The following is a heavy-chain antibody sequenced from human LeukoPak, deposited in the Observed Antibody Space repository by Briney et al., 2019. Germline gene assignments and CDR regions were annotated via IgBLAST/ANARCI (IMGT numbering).Heavy chain of an antibody. V-gene: IGHV1-2*02. CDR2: INPNSGGT. CDR3: ARFPDSSSWYPFDY. J-gene: IGHJ4*02. CDR1: GYTFTGYY. Sequence: VASVKVSCKASGYTFTGYYMHWVRQAPGQGLEWMGWINPNSGGTNYAQKFQGRVTMTRDTSISTAYMELSRLRSDDTAVYYCARFPDSSSWYPFDYWGQGTLVTVSS. D-gene: IGHD6-13*01.